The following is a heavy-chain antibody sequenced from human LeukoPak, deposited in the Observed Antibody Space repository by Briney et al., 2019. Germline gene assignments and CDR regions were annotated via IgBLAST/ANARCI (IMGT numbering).Heavy chain of an antibody. Sequence: GGSLRLSCAVSGLTFSNFWMHWVRQALGKGLEWVSYISSSSSTIYYADSVKGRFTISRDNAKNSLYLQMNSLRDEDTAVYYCARAVGWLQSLDYWGQGTLVTVSS. CDR2: ISSSSSTI. J-gene: IGHJ4*02. V-gene: IGHV3-48*02. CDR3: ARAVGWLQSLDY. D-gene: IGHD5-24*01. CDR1: GLTFSNFW.